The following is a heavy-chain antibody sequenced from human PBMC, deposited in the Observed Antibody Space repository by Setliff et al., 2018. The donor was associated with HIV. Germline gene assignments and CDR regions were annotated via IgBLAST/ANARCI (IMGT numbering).Heavy chain of an antibody. Sequence: GASVKVSCKASGYTFTGYYIHWVRRAPGQGLEWMGRINPSSGGTNYAPKFQGRVTMTRDKSISTAYMELSRLRSDDTAVYYCATWGGSPDGYFYYYMDVWSKGTTVTVS. D-gene: IGHD1-26*01. J-gene: IGHJ6*03. CDR1: GYTFTGYY. CDR3: ATWGGSPDGYFYYYMDV. CDR2: INPSSGGT. V-gene: IGHV1-2*06.